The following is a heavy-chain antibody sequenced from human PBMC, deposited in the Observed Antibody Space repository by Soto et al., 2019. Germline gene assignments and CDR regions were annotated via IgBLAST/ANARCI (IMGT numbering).Heavy chain of an antibody. CDR1: GFTFSNFH. CDR2: ISSSGSTT. D-gene: IGHD3-22*01. V-gene: IGHV3-48*02. CDR3: ARDAFDYDTTGYHSDY. J-gene: IGHJ4*02. Sequence: EVQLVESGGGPVQPGGSLRLSCGASGFTFSNFHMNWVRQAPGKGLEWVSYISSSGSTTYYADSVKGRFTISRDNARNSLFLQMSSLRDEDTAVYYCARDAFDYDTTGYHSDYWGQGTLVTVSS.